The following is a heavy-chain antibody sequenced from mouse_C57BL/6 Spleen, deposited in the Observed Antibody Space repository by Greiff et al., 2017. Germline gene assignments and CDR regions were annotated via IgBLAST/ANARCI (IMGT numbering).Heavy chain of an antibody. Sequence: EVHLVESGPVLVKPGASVKMSCKASGYTFTDYYMNWVKQSHGKSLEWIGVINPYNGGTSYNQKFKGKATLTVDKSSSTAYMELNSLTSEDSAVYYCARRGSNLYYFDYWGQGTTLTVSS. CDR3: ARRGSNLYYFDY. D-gene: IGHD6-1*01. CDR1: GYTFTDYY. V-gene: IGHV1-19*01. CDR2: INPYNGGT. J-gene: IGHJ2*01.